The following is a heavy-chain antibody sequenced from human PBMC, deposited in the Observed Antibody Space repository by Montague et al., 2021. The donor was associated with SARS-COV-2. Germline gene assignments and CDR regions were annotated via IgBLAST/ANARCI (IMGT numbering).Heavy chain of an antibody. CDR2: IYTSGGT. D-gene: IGHD3-3*01. CDR3: ARAGGITSFGVVISSPYYYYMDV. V-gene: IGHV4-4*07. CDR1: GGSISGYY. Sequence: SETLSLTCTVSGGSISGYYWGWIRQPAGKGLEWIGRIYTSGGTNYNPSLKSRVTMSVDTSKNQFSLKLTSVTAADTAVYYCARAGGITSFGVVISSPYYYYMDVWGKGTTVTVSS. J-gene: IGHJ6*03.